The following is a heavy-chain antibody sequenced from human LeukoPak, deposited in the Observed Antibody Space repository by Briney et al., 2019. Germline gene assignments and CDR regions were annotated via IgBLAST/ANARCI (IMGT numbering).Heavy chain of an antibody. J-gene: IGHJ2*01. CDR1: GGPISSGSYY. Sequence: PSETLSLTCTVSGGPISSGSYYWSWLRQPAGKGLERIGRIYYSGSTNYNPSLNSRVTISVDTSKNQFSLKLSSVTAADTAVYYCARALRNYYDSSGYYSYWYFDLWGRGTLVTISS. D-gene: IGHD3-22*01. CDR3: ARALRNYYDSSGYYSYWYFDL. V-gene: IGHV4-61*10. CDR2: IYYSGST.